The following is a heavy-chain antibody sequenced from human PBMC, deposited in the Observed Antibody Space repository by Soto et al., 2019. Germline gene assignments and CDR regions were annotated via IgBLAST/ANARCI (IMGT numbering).Heavy chain of an antibody. CDR1: GYRFTSYW. Sequence: GESLKISCEGSGYRFTSYWIGWVRQMPGKGLEWMGIIYPGDSDTRYSPSFQGQVTISADKSISTAYLQWSSLKASDTAMYYCARRDYYGSGSYGMDVWGQGTTVTVSS. CDR3: ARRDYYGSGSYGMDV. V-gene: IGHV5-51*01. CDR2: IYPGDSDT. D-gene: IGHD3-10*01. J-gene: IGHJ6*02.